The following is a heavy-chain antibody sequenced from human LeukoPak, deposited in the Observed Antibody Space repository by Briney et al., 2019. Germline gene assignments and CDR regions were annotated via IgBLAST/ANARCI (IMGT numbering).Heavy chain of an antibody. CDR3: ARDASYYGMDV. V-gene: IGHV3-53*01. J-gene: IGHJ6*02. CDR2: IYSGGST. CDR1: GFTVSSID. Sequence: GGSLRLSCAASGFTVSSIDMSWVRQAPGKGLEWVSVIYSGGSTYYADSVKGRFTISRDNSKNTLYLQMNSLRAEDTAVYYCARDASYYGMDVWGQGTTVTVSS.